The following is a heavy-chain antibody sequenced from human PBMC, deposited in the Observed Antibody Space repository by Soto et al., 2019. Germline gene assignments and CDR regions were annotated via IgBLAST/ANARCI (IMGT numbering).Heavy chain of an antibody. CDR1: RFTFSTYA. Sequence: GGSLRLSCAASRFTFSTYAMSWVRQAPGKGLEWVSGISGGGDTSYADSVRGRFTCSRDNSKNTLYLQMNSLRAEDTAIYYCASVDYGAYIPHFDYWGQGTLVTVSS. CDR3: ASVDYGAYIPHFDY. V-gene: IGHV3-23*01. D-gene: IGHD4-17*01. J-gene: IGHJ4*02. CDR2: ISGGGDT.